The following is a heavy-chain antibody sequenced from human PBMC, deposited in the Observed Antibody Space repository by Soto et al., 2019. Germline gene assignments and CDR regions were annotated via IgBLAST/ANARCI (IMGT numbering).Heavy chain of an antibody. J-gene: IGHJ6*01. CDR1: GYTFTSYG. CDR3: ARDVGGSGYYYPYYYYGMDV. CDR2: ISAYNGNT. D-gene: IGHD3-22*01. V-gene: IGHV1-18*01. Sequence: ASVKVSCKASGYTFTSYGISWVRQAPGQGLEWMGWISAYNGNTNYAQKLQGRVTMTTDTSTSTAYMELRSLRSDDTAVYYCARDVGGSGYYYPYYYYGMDVWGQGTTVTVSS.